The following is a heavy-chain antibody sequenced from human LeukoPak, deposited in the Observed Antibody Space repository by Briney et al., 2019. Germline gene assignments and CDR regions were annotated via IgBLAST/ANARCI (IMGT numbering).Heavy chain of an antibody. CDR3: ATYGSGSYYLDY. D-gene: IGHD3-10*01. CDR2: IKPDGSEK. J-gene: IGHJ4*02. Sequence: GGSLRLSCAASGFNFNTYWMSWVRQAPGKGLEWVANIKPDGSEKHYADSVKGRFTISRDNVRNSLFLQMNSLRADDTAVYYCATYGSGSYYLDYWGQGTLVTVSS. V-gene: IGHV3-7*01. CDR1: GFNFNTYW.